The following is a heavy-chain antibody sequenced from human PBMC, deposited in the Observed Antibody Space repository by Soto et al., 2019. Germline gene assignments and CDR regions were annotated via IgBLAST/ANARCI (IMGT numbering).Heavy chain of an antibody. CDR1: GFTFSNYA. CDR2: TSYDGNNE. J-gene: IGHJ4*02. V-gene: IGHV3-30*18. CDR3: AKDKGVFNWATSYFDY. D-gene: IGHD1-1*01. Sequence: GSLSLSCAASGFTFSNYAMHWVRQAPGKGLEWVALTSYDGNNEYYTDSVKGRFTISRDNSKNTLFLQMNSPRPEDTAVYYCAKDKGVFNWATSYFDYWGQGALVTVSS.